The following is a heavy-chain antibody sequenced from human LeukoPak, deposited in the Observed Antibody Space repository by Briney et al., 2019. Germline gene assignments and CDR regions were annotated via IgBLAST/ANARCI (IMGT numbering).Heavy chain of an antibody. CDR2: FTAYSGASI. CDR3: ARGTYSGYDSSFDY. J-gene: IGHJ4*02. CDR1: GFTFSSYN. V-gene: IGHV3-21*01. Sequence: GGSLRLSCTASGFTFSSYNMNWVRQAPGKGLEWVSSFTAYSGASIYYADSVRGRFTISRDNAKNSLYLQINSLRAEDTAVYYCARGTYSGYDSSFDYWGRGTLVTVSS. D-gene: IGHD5-12*01.